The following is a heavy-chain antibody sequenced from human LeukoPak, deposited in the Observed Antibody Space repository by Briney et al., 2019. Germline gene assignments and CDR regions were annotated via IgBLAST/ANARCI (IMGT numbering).Heavy chain of an antibody. D-gene: IGHD3-16*01. CDR2: IWYDGSNK. Sequence: GGSLRLSCAASGFTSSSYGMHWVRQAPGKGLEWVAVIWYDGSNKYYADSVKGRFTISRDNSKNTLYLQMNSLRAEDTAVYYCARDDGSGELGLIDYWGQGTLVTVSS. CDR3: ARDDGSGELGLIDY. J-gene: IGHJ4*02. V-gene: IGHV3-33*01. CDR1: GFTSSSYG.